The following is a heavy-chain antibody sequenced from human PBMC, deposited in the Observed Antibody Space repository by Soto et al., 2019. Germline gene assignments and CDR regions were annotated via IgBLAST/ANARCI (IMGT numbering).Heavy chain of an antibody. CDR3: ARGSGPMIEWH. CDR1: GYTFTSYA. CDR2: INAGNGNT. D-gene: IGHD3-22*01. Sequence: ASVKVSCKASGYTFTSYAMHLVRQAPGQRLEWMGWINAGNGNTKYSQKFQGRVTITRDTSASTAYMELSSLRSEDTAVYYCARGSGPMIEWHWGQGTLVTVSS. V-gene: IGHV1-3*01. J-gene: IGHJ4*02.